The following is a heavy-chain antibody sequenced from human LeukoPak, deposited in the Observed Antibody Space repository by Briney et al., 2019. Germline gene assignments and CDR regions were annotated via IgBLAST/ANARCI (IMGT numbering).Heavy chain of an antibody. J-gene: IGHJ6*02. Sequence: ASVTVSCKASGYTFTSYGISWVRQAPGQGLEWMGWISAYNGNTNYAQKLQGRVTMTTDTSTSTAYMELRSLRSDDTAVYYCARDGGITMVRGVIIDYYYYGMDVWGQGTTVTVSS. V-gene: IGHV1-18*01. CDR2: ISAYNGNT. D-gene: IGHD3-10*01. CDR1: GYTFTSYG. CDR3: ARDGGITMVRGVIIDYYYYGMDV.